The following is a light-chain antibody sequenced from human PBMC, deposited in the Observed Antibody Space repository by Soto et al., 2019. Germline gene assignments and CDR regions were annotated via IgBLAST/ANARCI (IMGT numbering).Light chain of an antibody. CDR2: GAS. CDR3: QQYGSSLTWT. Sequence: EIVMTQSPGTLSLSPGERATLSCRASQSVSSRLAWYQQKPGQAPRLLISGASSRATGIPDRFSGSGFGTDFTLTISRLEPEDFAVYYCQQYGSSLTWTFGQGTKVDIK. CDR1: QSVSSR. V-gene: IGKV3-20*01. J-gene: IGKJ1*01.